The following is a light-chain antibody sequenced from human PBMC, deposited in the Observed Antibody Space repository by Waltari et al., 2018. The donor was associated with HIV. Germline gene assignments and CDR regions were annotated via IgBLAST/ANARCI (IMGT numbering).Light chain of an antibody. CDR1: QSLLHSNGYNY. V-gene: IGKV2-28*01. J-gene: IGKJ1*01. CDR3: MQAPERT. CDR2: LGS. Sequence: DIVMTQSPLSLSVTTGEPASISCRSSQSLLHSNGYNYLDWYLQKPGQSPQLLIYLGSNRVSGVPDRFSGSGSGTDFTLKISRVEAEDVGVYYCMQAPERTFGQGTKVEIK.